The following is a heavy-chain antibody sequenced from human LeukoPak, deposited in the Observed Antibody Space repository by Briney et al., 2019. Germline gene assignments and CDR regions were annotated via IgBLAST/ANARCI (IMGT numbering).Heavy chain of an antibody. CDR3: ARDYYYGMDV. CDR2: IYYSGST. J-gene: IGHJ6*02. V-gene: IGHV4-59*01. CDR1: GGSISSYY. Sequence: SETLSLTCTVSGGSISSYYWSWIRQPPGKGLEWIGYIYYSGSTNYNPSLKSRVTISVDTSKNQFSLKLSPVTAADTAVYYCARDYYYGMDVWGQGTTVTVSS.